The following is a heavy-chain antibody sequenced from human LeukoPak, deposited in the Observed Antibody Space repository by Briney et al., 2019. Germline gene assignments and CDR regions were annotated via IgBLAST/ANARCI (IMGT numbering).Heavy chain of an antibody. V-gene: IGHV1-18*01. J-gene: IGHJ4*02. CDR1: GYTFTSYG. CDR3: ARASGFGYYFDY. D-gene: IGHD3-22*01. Sequence: ASVKVSCKASGYTFTSYGFSWVRQAPGQGLEWMGWISAYNGNTNHAQKLQGRVTMTTDTSTSTAYMELRSLRSDDTAVYYCARASGFGYYFDYWGQGTLVTVSS. CDR2: ISAYNGNT.